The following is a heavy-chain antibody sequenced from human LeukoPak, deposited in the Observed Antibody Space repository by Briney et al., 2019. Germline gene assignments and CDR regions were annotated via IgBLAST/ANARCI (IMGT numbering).Heavy chain of an antibody. D-gene: IGHD1-26*01. J-gene: IGHJ4*02. CDR1: GFTLSDNY. Sequence: GGSLRLSCAASGFTLSDNYMSWVRQAPGKGLEWVSLIYSGGSTYYTYSVKCRFTISRDNSKNTLYLQMNSLRAEDTAVYYCARDVVVGATNYCGQGTLVTVSS. CDR3: ARDVVVGATNY. CDR2: IYSGGST. V-gene: IGHV3-66*02.